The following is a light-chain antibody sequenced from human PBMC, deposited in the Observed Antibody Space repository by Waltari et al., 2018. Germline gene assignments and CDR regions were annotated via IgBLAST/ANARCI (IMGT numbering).Light chain of an antibody. J-gene: IGLJ3*02. Sequence: QSVLTQPPSASGTPGQRVTMSCSGSSSNIGVNYVYWYQQLPGAAPTLLLYRNNAGPSRVPDRFSGSKSGTSASLRITGLLSEDEADYSWAAWDGRLSAWVCGGRTKLTLL. CDR3: AAWDGRLSAWV. CDR2: RNN. V-gene: IGLV1-47*01. CDR1: SSNIGVNY.